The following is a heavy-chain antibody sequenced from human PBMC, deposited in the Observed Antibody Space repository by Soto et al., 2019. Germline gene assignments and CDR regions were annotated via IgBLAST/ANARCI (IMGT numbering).Heavy chain of an antibody. D-gene: IGHD5-12*01. Sequence: GGPLRLSCAASGFTFSSYSMKWVRQAPGKGLEWVSYISSSSSTIYYADSVKGRFTISRDNAKNSLYLQMNSLRAEDTAVYYCASQRGSEWLRPNGDYYYYMDVWGKGTTVTVSS. V-gene: IGHV3-48*01. CDR1: GFTFSSYS. CDR3: ASQRGSEWLRPNGDYYYYMDV. J-gene: IGHJ6*03. CDR2: ISSSSSTI.